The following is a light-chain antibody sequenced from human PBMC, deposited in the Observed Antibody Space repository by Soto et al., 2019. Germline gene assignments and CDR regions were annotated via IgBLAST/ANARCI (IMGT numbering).Light chain of an antibody. CDR3: QHYDTYSPMWT. CDR1: QSINW. V-gene: IGKV1-5*03. Sequence: DIQLAQSPSTLSASVGDRITITCRATQSINWLAWYQQKPGKAPKLLIFEASRLESGVPSRFSGSGAGTEFTLTIRILQPDDFGTYYCQHYDTYSPMWTFGQGTKVDVK. J-gene: IGKJ1*01. CDR2: EAS.